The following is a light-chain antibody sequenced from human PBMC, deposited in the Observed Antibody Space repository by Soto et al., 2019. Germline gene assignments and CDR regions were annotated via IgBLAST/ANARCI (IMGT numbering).Light chain of an antibody. CDR3: QQYSTLPHT. Sequence: NVLTQSPGTLSLSPGGRATLSCRASQTVTNSFFAWYQQKPGQPPRLLIHGISSRATGIPDRFSGSGSGTDFTLTISRLEPEDFVVYYCQQYSTLPHTFGRGTKLEV. V-gene: IGKV3-20*01. CDR1: QTVTNSF. J-gene: IGKJ2*01. CDR2: GIS.